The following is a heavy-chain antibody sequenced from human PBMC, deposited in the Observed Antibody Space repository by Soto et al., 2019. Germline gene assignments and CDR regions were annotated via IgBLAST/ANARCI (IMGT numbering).Heavy chain of an antibody. D-gene: IGHD1-26*01. V-gene: IGHV3-21*01. CDR2: ISSSSSYI. CDR3: ARGLDGIVGATRL. CDR1: GFTFSSYS. J-gene: IGHJ4*02. Sequence: LRLSCAASGFTFSSYSMNWVRQAPGKGLEWVSSISSSSSYIYYADSVKGRFTISRDNAKNSLYLQMNSLRAEDTAVYYCARGLDGIVGATRLGGQGTPVTVSS.